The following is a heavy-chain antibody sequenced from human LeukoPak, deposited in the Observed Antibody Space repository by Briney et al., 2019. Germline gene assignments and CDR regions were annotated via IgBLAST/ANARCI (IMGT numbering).Heavy chain of an antibody. Sequence: SETLSLTCTVSGGSISSSSYYWGWIRQHPGKGLEWIGSIYYSGSTYYNPSLKSRVPISVDTSKNQFSLKLSSVTAADTAVYYCARHRRITMVYYFDYWGQGTLVTVSS. CDR1: GGSISSSSYY. J-gene: IGHJ4*02. V-gene: IGHV4-39*01. CDR3: ARHRRITMVYYFDY. D-gene: IGHD3-10*01. CDR2: IYYSGST.